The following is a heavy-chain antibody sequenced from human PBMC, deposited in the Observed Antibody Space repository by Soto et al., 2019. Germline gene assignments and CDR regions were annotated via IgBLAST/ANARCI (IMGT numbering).Heavy chain of an antibody. D-gene: IGHD3-22*01. CDR1: GGTFSSCA. CDR3: ASWPIYYYDSSGYDY. V-gene: IGHV1-69*06. CDR2: IIPIFGTA. Sequence: QVQLVQSGAEVKKPGSSVKVSCKASGGTFSSCAISWVRQAPGQGLEWMGGIIPIFGTANYAQKFQGRVTITADKSTSTANMELSSLRSEDTAVYYCASWPIYYYDSSGYDYWGPGTLVTVSS. J-gene: IGHJ4*02.